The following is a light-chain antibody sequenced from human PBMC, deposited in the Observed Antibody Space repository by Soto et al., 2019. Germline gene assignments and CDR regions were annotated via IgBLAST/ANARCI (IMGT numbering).Light chain of an antibody. CDR3: LQHNVFPRT. CDR2: GSS. J-gene: IGKJ1*01. CDR1: QGIRDD. V-gene: IGKV1-17*01. Sequence: IQMTQSPSSLSASVGDRVTITCRASQGIRDDLAWYQQKPGRAPKRLIYGSSSLQSGVPSRFSGRGSGTEFTLTISSLQPEDFATYYCLQHNVFPRTFGQGTKVDIK.